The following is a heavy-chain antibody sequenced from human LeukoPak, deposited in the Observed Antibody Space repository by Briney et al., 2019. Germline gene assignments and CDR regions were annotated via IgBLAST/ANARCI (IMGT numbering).Heavy chain of an antibody. CDR1: GYSFTSYW. Sequence: GESLKISCKGSGYSFTSYWIGWVRQMPGKGLEWMGIIYPGDSDTRYSPSFQGQVTISADKSISTAYLQWSSLKASDTAMYYCARSSPYYYDMAAPFDIWGQGTMVTVSS. CDR3: ARSSPYYYDMAAPFDI. CDR2: IYPGDSDT. V-gene: IGHV5-51*01. D-gene: IGHD3-22*01. J-gene: IGHJ3*02.